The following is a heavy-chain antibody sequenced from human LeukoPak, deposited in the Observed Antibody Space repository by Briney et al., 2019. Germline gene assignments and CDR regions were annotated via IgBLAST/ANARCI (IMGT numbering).Heavy chain of an antibody. Sequence: GGSLRLSCAASGFTFSSYSMNWVRQAPGKGLEWVSYVSSSSSTIYYADSVKGRFTISRDNAKNSLYLQMNSLRAEDTAVYYCARSRGRGRFGVFPFYYYYGMDVWGQGTTVTVSS. D-gene: IGHD3-10*01. J-gene: IGHJ6*02. V-gene: IGHV3-48*01. CDR1: GFTFSSYS. CDR2: VSSSSSTI. CDR3: ARSRGRGRFGVFPFYYYYGMDV.